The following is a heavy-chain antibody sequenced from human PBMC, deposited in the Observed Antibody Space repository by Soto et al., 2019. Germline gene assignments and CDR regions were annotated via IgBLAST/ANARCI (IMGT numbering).Heavy chain of an antibody. CDR3: TRGNVVAIDY. D-gene: IGHD2-21*01. J-gene: IGHJ4*02. CDR2: IYHSGST. Sequence: SGTLSLTGAVSGGAISSGGYSLSWIRQPPGKGLEWIGYIYHSGSTYYNPSLKSRVTISVDRSKNQFSLKLSSVTAAVTAVYYCTRGNVVAIDYWGQGTLDTVSS. CDR1: GGAISSGGYS. V-gene: IGHV4-30-2*01.